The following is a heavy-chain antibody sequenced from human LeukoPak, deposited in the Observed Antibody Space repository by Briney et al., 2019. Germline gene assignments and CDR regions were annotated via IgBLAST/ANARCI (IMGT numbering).Heavy chain of an antibody. CDR3: AREGIAAAGLDFDY. J-gene: IGHJ4*02. CDR1: GFTFSSYG. CDR2: IWYDGSNK. D-gene: IGHD6-13*01. Sequence: GRSLRLSCAASGFTFSSYGMHWVRQAPGKGLEWVAVIWYDGSNKYYADSVKGRFTISRDNSKNTLYLQMNSLRAEDTAVYYCAREGIAAAGLDFDYWGQGTLVTASS. V-gene: IGHV3-33*01.